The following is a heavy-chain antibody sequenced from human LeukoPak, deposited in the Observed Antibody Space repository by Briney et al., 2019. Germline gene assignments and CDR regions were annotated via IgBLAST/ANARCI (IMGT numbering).Heavy chain of an antibody. CDR3: ARHMVTYSESYYYFDD. Sequence: SETLSLTCTVSGGSISDSSYYWGWIRQPPGKGLEWIGSIYYTGSTYYNPSLKSRVTISVDTSKNQFSLKLTSVTAADTAVFYCARHMVTYSESYYYFDDWGQGTLVTVSS. V-gene: IGHV4-39*01. D-gene: IGHD1-26*01. CDR2: IYYTGST. J-gene: IGHJ4*02. CDR1: GGSISDSSYY.